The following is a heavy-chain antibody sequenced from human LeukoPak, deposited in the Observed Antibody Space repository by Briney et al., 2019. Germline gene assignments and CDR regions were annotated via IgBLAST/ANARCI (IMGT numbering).Heavy chain of an antibody. V-gene: IGHV1-69*13. CDR1: GGTFSSYA. J-gene: IGHJ4*02. Sequence: SVKVSCKASGGTFSSYAISWVRQAPGQGLEWMGGIIPIFGTANYAQKFQGRVTITADESTSTAYMELSSPRSEDTAVYYCARGLLSSGFIDYWGQGTLVTVSS. D-gene: IGHD6-19*01. CDR2: IIPIFGTA. CDR3: ARGLLSSGFIDY.